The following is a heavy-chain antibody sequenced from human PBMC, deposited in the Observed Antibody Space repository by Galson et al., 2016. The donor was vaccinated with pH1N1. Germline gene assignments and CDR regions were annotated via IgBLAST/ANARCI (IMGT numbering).Heavy chain of an antibody. D-gene: IGHD2-8*01. CDR3: ARVIMGRNNYYYDK. CDR2: IKEDGSEI. J-gene: IGHJ4*02. Sequence: SLRLSCAASGFTFRSYWMDWVRQAPGKGLEWVANIKEDGSEIYYVDSAKDRFTTSRDNAKNSLYLQMSTLRVEDTAVYYCARVIMGRNNYYYDKWGQGTPVIVSS. V-gene: IGHV3-7*02. CDR1: GFTFRSYW.